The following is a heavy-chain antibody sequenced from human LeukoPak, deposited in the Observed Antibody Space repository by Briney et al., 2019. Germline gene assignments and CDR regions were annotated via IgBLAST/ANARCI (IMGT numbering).Heavy chain of an antibody. J-gene: IGHJ4*02. CDR1: GFTFSSYW. D-gene: IGHD6-13*01. CDR2: IKQDGSEK. CDR3: GRISSPGGAPGIGVDYVDN. V-gene: IGHV3-7*05. Sequence: GGSLRLSCAASGFTFSSYWMSWVRQAPGKGLEWVANIKQDGSEKYYVDSVKGRFTISRDNARGSLYLQMNNLSTEDTAVYYCGRISSPGGAPGIGVDYVDNWGQGTLVSVSS.